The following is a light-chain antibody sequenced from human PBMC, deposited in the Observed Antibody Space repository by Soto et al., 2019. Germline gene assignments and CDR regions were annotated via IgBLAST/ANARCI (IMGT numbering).Light chain of an antibody. CDR2: DNN. CDR1: TSNIGNNY. CDR3: RTWDTSLSAGV. J-gene: IGLJ1*01. V-gene: IGLV1-51*01. Sequence: QSVLTQPPSVSAAPGQKVTISCSGSTSNIGNNYVSWYQQLPGTAPKLLIYDNNKRPSGIPDRFSGSKSGTSATLGITGLQTGDEADYYCRTWDTSLSAGVFGTGTKVTVL.